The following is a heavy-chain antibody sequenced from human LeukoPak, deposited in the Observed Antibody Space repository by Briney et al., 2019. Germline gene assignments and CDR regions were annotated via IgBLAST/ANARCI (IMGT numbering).Heavy chain of an antibody. Sequence: GGSLRLSCAASGFTFSSYAMTWVRQAPGKGLEWVSGISGSGGSTWYADSVKVRFTISRANSKNMIYLQMSSLRAEDTALYYCAKAPRHDLAGFYFDYWGQGTLVTVS. CDR2: ISGSGGST. D-gene: IGHD3-3*01. J-gene: IGHJ4*02. CDR1: GFTFSSYA. V-gene: IGHV3-23*01. CDR3: AKAPRHDLAGFYFDY.